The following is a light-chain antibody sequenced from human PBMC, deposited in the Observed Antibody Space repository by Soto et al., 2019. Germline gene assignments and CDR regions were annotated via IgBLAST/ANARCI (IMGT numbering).Light chain of an antibody. Sequence: QSALTQPPSASGSLGQSVTISCTGTSSDVGGYNYVSWYQQHPGKAPKLILYEVSQRPSGVPDRFSGSKSGNTASLTVSGLQAEDEADYYCCSYAGSTHVVFGGGTKLTVL. J-gene: IGLJ2*01. V-gene: IGLV2-8*01. CDR3: CSYAGSTHVV. CDR2: EVS. CDR1: SSDVGGYNY.